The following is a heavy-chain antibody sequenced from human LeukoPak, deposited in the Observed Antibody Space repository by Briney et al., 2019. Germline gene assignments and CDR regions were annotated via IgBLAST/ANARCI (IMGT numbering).Heavy chain of an antibody. CDR2: IYYSGST. J-gene: IGHJ5*02. CDR3: AKDQGRDGYNT. CDR1: GGSISSYY. D-gene: IGHD5-24*01. Sequence: SETLSLTCTVSGGSISSYYWSWIRQPPGKGLEWIGYIYYSGSTNYNPSLKSRVTTSVDTSKNQFSLKLSSVTAADTAVYYCAKDQGRDGYNTWGQGTLVTVSS. V-gene: IGHV4-59*01.